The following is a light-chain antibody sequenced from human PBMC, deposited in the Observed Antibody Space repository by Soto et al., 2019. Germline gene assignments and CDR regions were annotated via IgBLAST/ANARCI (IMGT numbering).Light chain of an antibody. CDR3: QVWASSSDHVV. CDR1: NIGSKS. V-gene: IGLV3-21*04. J-gene: IGLJ2*01. Sequence: SYELTQPPSVSVAPGKTARITCGGNNIGSKSVHWYQQKPGQAPVVVIYYDSDRPSGIPERFSGSNSGNTATLTISRVEAGDEADYYCQVWASSSDHVVFGGGTKLTVL. CDR2: YDS.